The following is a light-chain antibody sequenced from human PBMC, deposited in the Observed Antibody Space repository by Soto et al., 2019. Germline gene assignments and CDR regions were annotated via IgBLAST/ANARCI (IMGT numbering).Light chain of an antibody. V-gene: IGLV1-47*01. CDR2: RNN. CDR1: SSNIGSNY. J-gene: IGLJ3*02. CDR3: AAWDDSLSGV. Sequence: QSALTQPPSASGTPGQRVTISCSGSSSNIGSNYVYWYQQLPGTAPKLLIYRNNQRPSGVPDRFSGSKSGTSASLAISGLRYEDEADYYCAAWDDSLSGVFGGGTKLTVL.